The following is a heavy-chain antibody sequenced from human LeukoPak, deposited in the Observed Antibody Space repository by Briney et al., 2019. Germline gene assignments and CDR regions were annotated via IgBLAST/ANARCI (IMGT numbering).Heavy chain of an antibody. D-gene: IGHD2-2*01. CDR1: GFTFSSYA. CDR3: ARDTSWSGFDY. CDR2: ISSNGGST. J-gene: IGHJ4*02. Sequence: GGSLRPSCAASGFTFSSYAMHWVRQAPGKGLEYVSAISSNGGSTYYANSVKGRFTISRDNSKNTLYLQMGSLRAEDMAVYYCARDTSWSGFDYWGQGTLVTVSS. V-gene: IGHV3-64*01.